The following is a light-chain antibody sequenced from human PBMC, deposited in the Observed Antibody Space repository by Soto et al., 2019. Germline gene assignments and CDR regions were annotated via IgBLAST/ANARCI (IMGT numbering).Light chain of an antibody. J-gene: IGKJ5*01. CDR2: EAS. V-gene: IGKV1-9*01. Sequence: DIQLTQYPSLLSASVGDRVTITCRASHDISTYLAWYQQKPGKAPKLMIYEASTLQSGVPSRFSGSGSGTEFTLTISGLLPEDFATYHCQQLNTLPFTFGQGTRLRLN. CDR1: HDISTY. CDR3: QQLNTLPFT.